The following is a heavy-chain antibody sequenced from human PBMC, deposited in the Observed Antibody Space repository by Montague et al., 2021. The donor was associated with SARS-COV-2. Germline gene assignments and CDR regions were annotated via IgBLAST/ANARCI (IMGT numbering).Heavy chain of an antibody. J-gene: IGHJ6*02. CDR1: GFTFSNSA. CDR2: SSGSDGGT. CDR3: AKDSYYYGLGYGMDV. Sequence: SRSLSCAASGFTFSNSAMNWVRQAPGKGLEWVSGSSGSDGGTHYADSVKGRFSISRDNSKNVLYLQMNSLRAEDTALYYCAKDSYYYGLGYGMDVWGQGTTVTVSS. V-gene: IGHV3-23*01. D-gene: IGHD3-10*01.